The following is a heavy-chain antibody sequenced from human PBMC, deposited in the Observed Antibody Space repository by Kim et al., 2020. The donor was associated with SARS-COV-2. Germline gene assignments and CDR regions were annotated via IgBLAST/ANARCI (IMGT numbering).Heavy chain of an antibody. CDR1: GGSFSGYY. V-gene: IGHV4-34*01. CDR2: INHSGST. Sequence: SETLSLTCAVYGGSFSGYYWSWIRQPPGKGLEWIGEINHSGSTNYNPSLKSRVTISVDTSKNQFSLKLSSVTAADTAVYYCARLLGYCSSTSCLESNDY. CDR3: ARLLGYCSSTSCLESNDY. J-gene: IGHJ4*01. D-gene: IGHD2-2*01.